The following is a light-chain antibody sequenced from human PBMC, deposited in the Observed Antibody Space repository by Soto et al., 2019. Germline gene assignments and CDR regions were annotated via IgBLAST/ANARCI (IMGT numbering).Light chain of an antibody. CDR3: QSYDSGLTGSV. Sequence: QSVLTQSPSVSGAPGQRVTISCTGTSSNIGAAYDVNWYRHLPGTAPKLLIYGNTNRPSGVPDRFSGSKSITSASLAITGLQADDEAVYYCQSYDSGLTGSVFGGGTKLTVL. J-gene: IGLJ2*01. CDR1: SSNIGAAYD. CDR2: GNT. V-gene: IGLV1-40*01.